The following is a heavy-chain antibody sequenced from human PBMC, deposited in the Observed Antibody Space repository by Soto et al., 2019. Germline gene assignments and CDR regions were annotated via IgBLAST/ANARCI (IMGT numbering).Heavy chain of an antibody. CDR2: IYTGDSDT. CDR1: GYSFTSYW. Sequence: GESLKIACKGSGYSFTSYWIGWVRQVPGKGLEWMGIIYTGDSDTRYSPSFQGQVTISADKSISTAYLQWSSLKASDTAIYYCAIRGASQWLKFWGQGTLVTVSS. CDR3: AIRGASQWLKF. J-gene: IGHJ4*02. D-gene: IGHD6-19*01. V-gene: IGHV5-51*01.